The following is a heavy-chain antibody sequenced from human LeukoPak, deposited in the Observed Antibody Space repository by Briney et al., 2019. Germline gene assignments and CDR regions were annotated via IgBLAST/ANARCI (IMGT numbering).Heavy chain of an antibody. CDR3: ARQGGGNSPYYYYYMDV. D-gene: IGHD4-23*01. CDR2: IYHSGTT. Sequence: SETLSLTCAVSGYSISSGYYWGWFRQLPGKGPEWIGCIYHSGTTYYNPSLKSRVTISVDTSKNQFSLMISSVTAADTAVYYCARQGGGNSPYYYYYMDVWGKGTTVTVSS. CDR1: GYSISSGYY. J-gene: IGHJ6*03. V-gene: IGHV4-38-2*01.